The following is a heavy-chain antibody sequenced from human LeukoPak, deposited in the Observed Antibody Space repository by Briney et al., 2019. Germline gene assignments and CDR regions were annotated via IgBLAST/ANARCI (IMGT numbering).Heavy chain of an antibody. CDR3: ARGTDFWSGLLGGDY. CDR1: GYTFTGYY. Sequence: ASVKVSCKASGYTFTGYYMHWVRQAPGQGLEWMGWINPNSGGTNYAQKFQGRVTMTRDTSISTAYMELSRLRSDDTAVYYRARGTDFWSGLLGGDYWGQGTLVTVSS. CDR2: INPNSGGT. J-gene: IGHJ4*02. V-gene: IGHV1-2*02. D-gene: IGHD3-3*01.